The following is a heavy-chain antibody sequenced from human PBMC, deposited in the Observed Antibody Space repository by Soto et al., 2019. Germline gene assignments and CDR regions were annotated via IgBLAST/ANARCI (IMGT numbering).Heavy chain of an antibody. CDR2: IGVNVGHI. J-gene: IGHJ4*02. CDR3: AKWQQLK. D-gene: IGHD6-13*01. CDR1: GFNFNYYT. V-gene: IGHV3-21*01. Sequence: KPGGSLRLSCVASGFNFNYYTMTWVRQAPGKGLEWVASIGVNVGHIFYADSVKGRVTISRDDSRKTLFLQMNSLKVEDTAVYYCAKWQQLKWGQGTLVTVSS.